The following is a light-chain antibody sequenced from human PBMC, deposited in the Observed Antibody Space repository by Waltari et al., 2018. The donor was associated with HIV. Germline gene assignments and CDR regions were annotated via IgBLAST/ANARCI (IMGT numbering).Light chain of an antibody. V-gene: IGKV4-1*01. CDR2: WAS. CDR1: QTIFYSSKNKNY. J-gene: IGKJ1*01. CDR3: QQYYSNPPT. Sequence: DIVMTQSPDSLALSLGEGATINCKSSQTIFYSSKNKNYLAWYQQKPGQTHKLLIYWASTRDSWVPDRFSGSGSGTDFTLTISNLQSEDVAIYFCQQYYSNPPTFGQGTKVEVK.